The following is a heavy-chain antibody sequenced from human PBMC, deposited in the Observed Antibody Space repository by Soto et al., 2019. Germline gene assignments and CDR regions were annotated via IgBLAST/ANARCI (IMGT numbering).Heavy chain of an antibody. CDR2: ISSSSSYI. D-gene: IGHD2-2*01. Sequence: EVQLVESGGGLVKPGGSLRLSCVVSGFTFSSYSMNWVRQAPGKGLEWVSSISSSSSYIHNADSGKGRFTTSRDNAKNSVYLQMTSLRAEDTAVYYSARGEYADYYYMDVWGKGTTVTVSS. J-gene: IGHJ6*03. CDR3: ARGEYADYYYMDV. CDR1: GFTFSSYS. V-gene: IGHV3-21*01.